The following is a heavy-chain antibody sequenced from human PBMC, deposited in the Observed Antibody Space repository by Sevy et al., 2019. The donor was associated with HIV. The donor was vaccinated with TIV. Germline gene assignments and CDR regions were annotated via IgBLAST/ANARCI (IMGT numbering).Heavy chain of an antibody. V-gene: IGHV3-66*01. J-gene: IGHJ6*02. CDR2: IYSGGST. CDR1: EFSVTDNY. CDR3: ARDRYYDASGYYYYYYGLDV. Sequence: GGSLRLSCAASEFSVTDNYMSWVRQAPGKGLEWVSTIYSGGSTFYADSEKGRFTISRDNSKNTRYLHMNSLRAEDRAVDYCARDRYYDASGYYYYYYGLDVWGQGTTVTVSS. D-gene: IGHD3-22*01.